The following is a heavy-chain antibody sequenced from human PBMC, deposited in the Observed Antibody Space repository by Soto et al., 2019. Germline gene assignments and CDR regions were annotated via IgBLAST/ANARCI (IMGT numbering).Heavy chain of an antibody. D-gene: IGHD3-9*01. V-gene: IGHV3-48*03. CDR3: ASSLTTPLDY. J-gene: IGHJ4*02. CDR2: ISSSGSTI. Sequence: GGSLRLSCAASGFTFSSYEMNWVRQAPGKGLEWVSYISSSGSTIYYADSVKGRFTISRDNAKNSLYLQMNSLRAEDTAVYYCASSLTTPLDYWGQGTLVTVSS. CDR1: GFTFSSYE.